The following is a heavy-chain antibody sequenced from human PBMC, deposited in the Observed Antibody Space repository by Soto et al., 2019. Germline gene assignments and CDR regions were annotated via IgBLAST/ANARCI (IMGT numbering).Heavy chain of an antibody. CDR2: IYYSGST. CDR3: VRRGFGALHGLDDV. D-gene: IGHD3-10*01. CDR1: GDSISSYY. Sequence: SETLSLTCTVSGDSISSYYWSWIRQPPGKGLEWIGYIYYSGSTNYNPSLKSRVTISVDTSKNQFSLKLSSVTATDTAVYYCVRRGFGALHGLDDVWGQGTTVTVSS. J-gene: IGHJ6*02. V-gene: IGHV4-59*08.